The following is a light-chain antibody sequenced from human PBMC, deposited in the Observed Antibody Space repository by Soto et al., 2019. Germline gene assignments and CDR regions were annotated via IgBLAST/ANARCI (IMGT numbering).Light chain of an antibody. J-gene: IGKJ5*01. CDR3: QQYNNWPIT. CDR2: GAS. CDR1: QSVNSN. Sequence: EIVMTQSPATLSVSPGERATLSCRASQSVNSNLAWYQQQPGQAPRLLIFGASTRATGGPARFSGSGSGTEFTLTISSLQSEDFAVYYCQQYNNWPITFGQGTRLEIK. V-gene: IGKV3-15*01.